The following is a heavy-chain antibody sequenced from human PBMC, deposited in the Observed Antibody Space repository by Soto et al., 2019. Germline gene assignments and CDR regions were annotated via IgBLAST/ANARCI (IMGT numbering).Heavy chain of an antibody. V-gene: IGHV3-11*01. Sequence: LRLSCAASGYTFSDYYMSWIRQAPGKGLEWISYIDTSGTKIYYADSVKGRFTITRDNAKNSLYLEMNSLRDEGTAVYYCASHYDMWSGYLSPVDYWGQGTLVTVSS. CDR2: IDTSGTKI. J-gene: IGHJ4*02. D-gene: IGHD3-3*01. CDR1: GYTFSDYY. CDR3: ASHYDMWSGYLSPVDY.